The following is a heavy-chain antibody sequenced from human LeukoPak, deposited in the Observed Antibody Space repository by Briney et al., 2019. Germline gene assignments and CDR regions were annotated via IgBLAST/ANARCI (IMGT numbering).Heavy chain of an antibody. CDR2: ISYHGSNM. J-gene: IGHJ4*02. CDR1: GFTFSSYG. Sequence: PGGSLRLSCAASGFTFSSYGMHWVRQAPGKGLEWVAFISYHGSNMDYIDSVKGRFTISRDNGKNTLYLQMNSLRAEDTAVYYCARGSTYYDSSGQVPFDYWGQGTLVTVSS. D-gene: IGHD3-22*01. V-gene: IGHV3-30*03. CDR3: ARGSTYYDSSGQVPFDY.